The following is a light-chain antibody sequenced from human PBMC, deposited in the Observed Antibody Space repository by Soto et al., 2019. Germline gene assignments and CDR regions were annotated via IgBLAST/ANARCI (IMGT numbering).Light chain of an antibody. CDR3: QSYDSSNPVV. CDR1: SGSIASNY. CDR2: EDN. V-gene: IGLV6-57*04. J-gene: IGLJ2*01. Sequence: NFMLTQPHSVSESPGKTVTISCTRSSGSIASNYVQWYQQRPGRAPTTVIYEDNQRPSGVPDRFSGSIDSSSNSASLTISGLKTEDEADYYCQSYDSSNPVVFGGGTKVTVL.